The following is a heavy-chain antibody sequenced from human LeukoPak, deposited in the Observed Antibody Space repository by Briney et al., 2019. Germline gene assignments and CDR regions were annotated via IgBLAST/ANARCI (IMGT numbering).Heavy chain of an antibody. CDR3: ARVQCSNLPNV. CDR2: INWDGGST. Sequence: GGSLRLSCAASGFTFYDYGMSWVRHATGKGVEWVSGINWDGGSTGYADSVKGRFTISRDHAKNSLYLQMNSLSADDTALYYCARVQCSNLPNVWGKGTTVTVSS. CDR1: GFTFYDYG. J-gene: IGHJ6*04. V-gene: IGHV3-20*04. D-gene: IGHD4-11*01.